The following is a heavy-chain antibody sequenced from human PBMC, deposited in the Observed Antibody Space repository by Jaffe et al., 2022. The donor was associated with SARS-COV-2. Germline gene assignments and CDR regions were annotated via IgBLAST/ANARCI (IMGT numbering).Heavy chain of an antibody. J-gene: IGHJ4*02. D-gene: IGHD6-13*01. Sequence: QVQLVQSGAEVKKPGASVKVSCKASGYTFTSYAMHWVRQAPGQRLEWMGWINAGNGNTKYSQKFQGRVTITRDTSASTAYMELSSLRSEDTAVYYCARESSSWDYYFDYWGQGTLVTVSS. CDR3: ARESSSWDYYFDY. V-gene: IGHV1-3*01. CDR2: INAGNGNT. CDR1: GYTFTSYA.